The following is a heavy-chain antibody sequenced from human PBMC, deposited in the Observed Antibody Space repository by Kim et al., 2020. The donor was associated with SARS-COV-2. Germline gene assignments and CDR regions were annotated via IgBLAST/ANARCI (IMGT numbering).Heavy chain of an antibody. D-gene: IGHD5-18*01. CDR3: ARAHAGIQLWFKNYYYGMDV. CDR1: GFTFSSYD. CDR2: IGTAGDT. V-gene: IGHV3-13*01. J-gene: IGHJ6*02. Sequence: GGSLRLSCAASGFTFSSYDMHWVRQATGKGLEWVSAIGTAGDTYYPGSVKGRFTISRENAKNSFYLQMNSLRAGDTAVYYCARAHAGIQLWFKNYYYGMDVWGQGTTVTVSS.